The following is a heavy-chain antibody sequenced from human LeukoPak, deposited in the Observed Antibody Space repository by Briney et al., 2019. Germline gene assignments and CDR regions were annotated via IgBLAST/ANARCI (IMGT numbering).Heavy chain of an antibody. D-gene: IGHD3-22*01. CDR3: GGVADSSKASVFISAFDI. CDR2: ISVSGGII. J-gene: IGHJ3*02. V-gene: IGHV3-11*01. Sequence: GGSLRLSCAASGFTFSAHYMSWIRQAPGKGLEWISYISVSGGIIDYADSVKGRFTISRDNARNSLYLQMNSLTAEDTAVYYCGGVADSSKASVFISAFDIWAKGKRSTVSS. CDR1: GFTFSAHY.